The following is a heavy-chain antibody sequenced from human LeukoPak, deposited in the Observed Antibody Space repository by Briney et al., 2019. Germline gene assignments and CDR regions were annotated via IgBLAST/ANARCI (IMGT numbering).Heavy chain of an antibody. Sequence: SETLSLTCTVSGGSISSYYWSWIRQPPGKGLEWIGYIYYSGSTNYNPSLKSRVTISVDTSKNQFSLKLSSVTAADTAVYYCARAETYYYGSGSYFYYFDYRGQGTLVTVSS. CDR3: ARAETYYYGSGSYFYYFDY. CDR1: GGSISSYY. V-gene: IGHV4-59*01. J-gene: IGHJ4*02. D-gene: IGHD3-10*01. CDR2: IYYSGST.